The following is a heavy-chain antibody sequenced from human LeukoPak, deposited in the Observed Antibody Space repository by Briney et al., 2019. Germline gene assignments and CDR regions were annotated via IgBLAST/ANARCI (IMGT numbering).Heavy chain of an antibody. J-gene: IGHJ5*02. CDR1: GGSFSGYY. V-gene: IGHV4-34*01. Sequence: SETLSLTCVVYGGSFSGYYWSWIRQPPGKGLEWIGEINHSGSTNYNPSLKSRVTISVDTSKNQFSLKLSSVTAADTAVYYCARGLSWFDPWGQGTLVTVSS. CDR2: INHSGST. CDR3: ARGLSWFDP.